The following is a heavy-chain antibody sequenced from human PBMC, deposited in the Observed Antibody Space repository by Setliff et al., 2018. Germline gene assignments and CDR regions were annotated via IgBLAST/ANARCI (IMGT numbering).Heavy chain of an antibody. CDR3: AGDSSRIQDTYYYYFGMDV. V-gene: IGHV3-23*01. CDR1: GFTFSSYW. Sequence: GGSLRLSCAASGFTFSSYWMSWVRQAPGKGLEWVSAISGSGGRTYYADSVKGRFTISRDNSKNTLYLQMNSLRAEDTAVYYCAGDSSRIQDTYYYYFGMDVWGQGTPVTVSS. D-gene: IGHD5-18*01. CDR2: ISGSGGRT. J-gene: IGHJ6*02.